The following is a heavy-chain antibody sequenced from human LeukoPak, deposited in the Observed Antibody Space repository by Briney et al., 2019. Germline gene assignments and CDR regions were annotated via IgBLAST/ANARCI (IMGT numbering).Heavy chain of an antibody. J-gene: IGHJ6*04. CDR2: IIPIFGTA. V-gene: IGHV1-69*13. D-gene: IGHD3-10*01. CDR3: ANALLNYYGSGSYYKGYGMDV. Sequence: SVKVSCKASGGTFSSYAISWVRQAPGQGLEWMGGIIPIFGTANYAQKFQGRVTITADESTSTAYMELSSLRSEDTAVYYCANALLNYYGSGSYYKGYGMDVWGKGTTVTVSS. CDR1: GGTFSSYA.